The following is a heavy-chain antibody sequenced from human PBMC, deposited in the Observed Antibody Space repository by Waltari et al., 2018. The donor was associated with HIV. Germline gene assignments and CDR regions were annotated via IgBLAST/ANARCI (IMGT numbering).Heavy chain of an antibody. J-gene: IGHJ6*02. Sequence: QVQLQESGPGLVKPSGTLSLTCAVSGGSISSSNWWSWVRQPPGKGLEWIGEIYHNGSTTYNPSLKSRVTISVDKSKNQFSLKLSSVTAADTAVYYCARLICTNGVCPIYYYYGMDVWGQGTTVTVSS. CDR3: ARLICTNGVCPIYYYYGMDV. D-gene: IGHD2-8*01. CDR1: GGSISSSNW. CDR2: IYHNGST. V-gene: IGHV4-4*02.